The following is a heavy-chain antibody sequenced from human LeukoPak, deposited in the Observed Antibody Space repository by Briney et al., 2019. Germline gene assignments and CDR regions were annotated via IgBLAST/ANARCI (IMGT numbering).Heavy chain of an antibody. Sequence: GGSLRLSCAASGFTFSYYSMDWVRQTPGKGLEWVSSIISIISHIAYSDSITGRFTISRDDANNSLYLQMNSLRVEDTAVYYCARDQGFHFQHMDVWGKGTTVIVSS. CDR1: GFTFSYYS. V-gene: IGHV3-21*01. J-gene: IGHJ6*03. D-gene: IGHD2-15*01. CDR2: IISIISHI. CDR3: ARDQGFHFQHMDV.